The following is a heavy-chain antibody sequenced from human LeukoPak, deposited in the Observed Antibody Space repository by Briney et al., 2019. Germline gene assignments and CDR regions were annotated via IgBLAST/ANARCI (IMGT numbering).Heavy chain of an antibody. CDR3: ARREPKYSSSINVPP. CDR2: INHSGGT. V-gene: IGHV4-34*01. J-gene: IGHJ3*01. CDR1: GGSFSGYS. Sequence: PSETLSLTCAVYGGSFSGYSWNWIRQLPVKGLGWVGEINHSGGTNYNPSLKSRVTISVDTSKKQFSLKLSSVTAADTAVYYCARREPKYSSSINVPPWGQGTMVTVSS. D-gene: IGHD6-13*01.